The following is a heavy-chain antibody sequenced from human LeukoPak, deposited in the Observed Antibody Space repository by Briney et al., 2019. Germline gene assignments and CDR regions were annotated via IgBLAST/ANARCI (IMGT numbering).Heavy chain of an antibody. Sequence: SETLSLTCNVSGASISSYYWSWIRQPPGKGLEWIGEINHSGSTNYNPPLKSRVTISVDTSKNQFSLKLSSVTAADTAVYYCARDSGIQQARPLIDYWGQGTLVTVSS. J-gene: IGHJ4*02. CDR3: ARDSGIQQARPLIDY. CDR2: INHSGST. CDR1: GASISSYY. D-gene: IGHD5-18*01. V-gene: IGHV4-34*01.